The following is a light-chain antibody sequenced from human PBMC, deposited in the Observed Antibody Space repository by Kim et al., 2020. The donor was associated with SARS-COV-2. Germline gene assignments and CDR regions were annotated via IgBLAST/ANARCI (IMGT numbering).Light chain of an antibody. J-gene: IGKJ2*01. CDR2: GAS. CDR3: QQYSDWPPGDT. V-gene: IGKV3-15*01. Sequence: EIVMTQSPAILSVSPGERATLSCRASQSVSSHLAWYQQRPGQPPRLLIYGASTRATGIPARFSGSGSGTEFTLTISGLQSEDFAIYFCQQYSDWPPGDTFGQGTKLEIK. CDR1: QSVSSH.